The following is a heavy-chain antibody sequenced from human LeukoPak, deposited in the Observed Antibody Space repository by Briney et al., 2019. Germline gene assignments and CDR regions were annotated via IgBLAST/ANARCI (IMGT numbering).Heavy chain of an antibody. CDR2: IIPIFGTA. V-gene: IGHV1-69*06. CDR1: GGTFSSYA. J-gene: IGHJ4*02. CDR3: ARESDYYDSSGYYDY. D-gene: IGHD3-22*01. Sequence: SVKVSCKASGGTFSSYAISWVRQAPGQGLEWMGGIIPIFGTANYAQKFQGRVTITADKSTSTAYMELRSLRSDDTAVYYCARESDYYDSSGYYDYWGQGTLVTVSS.